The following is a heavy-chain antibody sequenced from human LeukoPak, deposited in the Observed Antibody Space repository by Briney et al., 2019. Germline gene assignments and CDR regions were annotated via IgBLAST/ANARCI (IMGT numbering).Heavy chain of an antibody. CDR2: IIPIFGTA. Sequence: SVKVSCKASGGTFSSYAISWVRQAPGQGLEWMGGIIPIFGTANYAQKFQGRVTITANESTSTAYMELSSLRSEDTAVYYCARPSSSSWYLYYYGMDVWGQGTTVTVSS. CDR3: ARPSSSSWYLYYYGMDV. J-gene: IGHJ6*02. D-gene: IGHD6-13*01. CDR1: GGTFSSYA. V-gene: IGHV1-69*13.